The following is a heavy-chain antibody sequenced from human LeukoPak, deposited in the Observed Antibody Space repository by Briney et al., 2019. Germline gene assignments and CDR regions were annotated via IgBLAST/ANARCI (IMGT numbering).Heavy chain of an antibody. D-gene: IGHD6-13*01. Sequence: SVTVSCKASGGTFISYAISWVRQAPGQGLEWMGGIIPIFGTANYAQKFQGRVTITADESTSTAYMELSSLRSEDTAVYYCAGEGIAAAGIGYYYYGMDVWGQGTTVTVSS. V-gene: IGHV1-69*13. CDR2: IIPIFGTA. J-gene: IGHJ6*02. CDR1: GGTFISYA. CDR3: AGEGIAAAGIGYYYYGMDV.